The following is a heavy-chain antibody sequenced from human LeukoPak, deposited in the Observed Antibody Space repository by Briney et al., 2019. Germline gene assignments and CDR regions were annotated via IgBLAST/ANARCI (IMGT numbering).Heavy chain of an antibody. D-gene: IGHD1-26*01. CDR1: GGSISRSSYY. CDR3: AMTEKVGAFDY. J-gene: IGHJ4*02. V-gene: IGHV4-39*01. CDR2: IYYSGST. Sequence: SSETLSLTCTVSGGSISRSSYYWGWIRQPPGKGLEWIGTIYYSGSTYYNPSLKSRVTISVDTSKNQCSLKLTSVTAADTAVYYCAMTEKVGAFDYWGQGTLVTVSS.